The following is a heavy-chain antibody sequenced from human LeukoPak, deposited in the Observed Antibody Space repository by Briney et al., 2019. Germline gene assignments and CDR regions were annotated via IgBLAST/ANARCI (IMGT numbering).Heavy chain of an antibody. CDR3: ASGMSVSYFDY. J-gene: IGHJ4*02. V-gene: IGHV1-18*01. Sequence: ASVKVSCKASGYTFTSYGISWVRQAPGQGLEWMGWISAYNGNTKYSQKFQGRVTITRDTSASTAYMELSSLRSEDTAVYYCASGMSVSYFDYWGQGTLVTVSS. D-gene: IGHD2-8*01. CDR2: ISAYNGNT. CDR1: GYTFTSYG.